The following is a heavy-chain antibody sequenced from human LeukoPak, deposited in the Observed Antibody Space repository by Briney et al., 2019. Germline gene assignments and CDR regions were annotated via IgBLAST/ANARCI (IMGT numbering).Heavy chain of an antibody. CDR3: AKGYSGYLDY. J-gene: IGHJ4*02. CDR2: FGVGGTST. Sequence: GESLRLSCAASGFASSSYSMSWVRKAPGKGLEWVSAFGVGGTSTFYADSVQGRFTISRDNSKNTLYLQMNSLRAEDTAVYYCAKGYSGYLDYWGQGILVTVSS. D-gene: IGHD5-12*01. CDR1: GFASSSYS. V-gene: IGHV3-23*01.